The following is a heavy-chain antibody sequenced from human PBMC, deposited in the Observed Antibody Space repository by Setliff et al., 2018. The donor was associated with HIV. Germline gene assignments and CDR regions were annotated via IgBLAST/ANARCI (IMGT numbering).Heavy chain of an antibody. D-gene: IGHD4-4*01. V-gene: IGHV3-15*01. CDR3: TTENHSY. Sequence: GESLKISCEASGFTFSNAWMSWVRQAPGKGLEWVGRIKSKVSGETADYAAPVTGRFTISRDDSRNMVFLQMNSLKSDDTAVYYCTTENHSYCGRGTLVTVSS. CDR1: GFTFSNAW. J-gene: IGHJ4*02. CDR2: IKSKVSGETA.